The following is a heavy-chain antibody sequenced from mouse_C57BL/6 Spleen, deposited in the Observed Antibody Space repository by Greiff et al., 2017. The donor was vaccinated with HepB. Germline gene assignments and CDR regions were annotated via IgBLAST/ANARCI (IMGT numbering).Heavy chain of an antibody. CDR2: ISSGSSTI. CDR3: ARGNYGYEAWFAY. J-gene: IGHJ3*01. CDR1: GFTFSDYG. V-gene: IGHV5-17*01. D-gene: IGHD2-2*01. Sequence: EVQRVESGGGLVKPGGSLKLSCAASGFTFSDYGMHWVRQAPEKGLEWVAYISSGSSTIYYADTVKGRFTISRDKAKNTLFLQMTSLRSEDTAMYYCARGNYGYEAWFAYWGQGTLVTVSA.